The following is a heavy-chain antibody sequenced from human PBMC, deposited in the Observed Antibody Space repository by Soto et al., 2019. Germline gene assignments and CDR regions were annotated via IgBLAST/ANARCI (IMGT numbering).Heavy chain of an antibody. D-gene: IGHD1-26*01. CDR2: TYWNDDE. CDR1: GFSLTTSGVG. CDR3: ARAARGTGARTYYFYFGMDV. Sequence: SGPTLVNPTQTLTLTCTFSGFSLTTSGVGVGWIRQPPGKALEWLAVTYWNDDERYSPSLRNRLTITKDTTKNQVLLTMTNMAPVDTGTYYCARAARGTGARTYYFYFGMDVWGQGSTVTV. J-gene: IGHJ6*02. V-gene: IGHV2-5*01.